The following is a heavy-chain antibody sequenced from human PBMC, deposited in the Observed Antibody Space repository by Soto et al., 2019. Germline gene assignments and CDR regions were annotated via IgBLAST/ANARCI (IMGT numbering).Heavy chain of an antibody. Sequence: GASVKVSCKASGCTFTSYGISWVRQAPGQGLEWMGWISAYNGNTNYAQKLQGRVTMTTDTSTSTAYMELRSLRSDDTAVYYCARGIFGFLEWLTFYGMDVWGQGTTVTVSS. D-gene: IGHD3-3*01. CDR2: ISAYNGNT. CDR3: ARGIFGFLEWLTFYGMDV. CDR1: GCTFTSYG. V-gene: IGHV1-18*01. J-gene: IGHJ6*02.